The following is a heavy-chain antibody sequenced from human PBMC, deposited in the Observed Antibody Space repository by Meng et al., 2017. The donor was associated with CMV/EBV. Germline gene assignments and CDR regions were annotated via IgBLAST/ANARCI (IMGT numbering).Heavy chain of an antibody. CDR2: IYSGGST. J-gene: IGHJ4*02. V-gene: IGHV3-66*02. CDR1: GFTVSSNY. Sequence: GESLKISCAASGFTVSSNYMSWVRQAPGKGLEWVSVIYSGGSTYYADSVKGRFTISRDNSKNTLYLQMNSLRAEDTAVYYCARGIPPVRYYYDSSGHDYWGQGTLVTVSS. D-gene: IGHD3-22*01. CDR3: ARGIPPVRYYYDSSGHDY.